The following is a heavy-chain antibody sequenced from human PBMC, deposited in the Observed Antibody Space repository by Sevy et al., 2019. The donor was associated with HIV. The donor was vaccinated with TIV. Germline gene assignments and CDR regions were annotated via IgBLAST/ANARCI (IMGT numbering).Heavy chain of an antibody. CDR3: AKDKEGATTLDLFDY. D-gene: IGHD1-26*01. CDR1: GFTFSSYA. CDR2: ISGSGGST. J-gene: IGHJ4*02. Sequence: GESLKISCAASGFTFSSYAMSWVRQAPGKGLEWVSAISGSGGSTYYADSVKGRFTIPRDNSKNTLYLQMNSLRAEDTAVYYCAKDKEGATTLDLFDYWGQGTLVTVSS. V-gene: IGHV3-23*01.